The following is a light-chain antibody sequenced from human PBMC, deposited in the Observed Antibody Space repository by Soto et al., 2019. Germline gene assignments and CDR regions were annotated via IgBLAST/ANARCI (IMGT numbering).Light chain of an antibody. J-gene: IGLJ2*01. CDR2: SNN. CDR1: SSKIGSNT. CDR3: AACDDSLNAEV. V-gene: IGLV1-44*01. Sequence: QPVLTQPPSASGTPGQRVTISRSGSSSKIGSNTVNWYQQLPGTAPKLLIYSNNQRPSGVPDRFSGSKSGTSASLAISGLHSEDEADYYCAACDDSLNAEVFGGGTKLTVL.